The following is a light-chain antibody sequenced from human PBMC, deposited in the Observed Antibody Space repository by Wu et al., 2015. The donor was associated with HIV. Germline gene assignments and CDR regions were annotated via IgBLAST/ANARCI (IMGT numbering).Light chain of an antibody. CDR2: DAS. Sequence: EIVMTQSPVTLSVSPGESATLSCRASQSVKNNLARSQQRPGQAPRLLIYDASTRATGIPARFSGSGSGTEFTLTISSMQSEDFAVYYCQQYNNWPQTFGQGTKVEI. V-gene: IGKV3-15*01. CDR3: QQYNNWPQT. J-gene: IGKJ1*01. CDR1: QSVKNN.